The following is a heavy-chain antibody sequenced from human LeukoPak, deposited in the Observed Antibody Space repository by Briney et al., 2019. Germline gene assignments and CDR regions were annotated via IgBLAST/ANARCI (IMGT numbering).Heavy chain of an antibody. CDR1: GASISTYY. CDR3: AREGGPYRPLDY. CDR2: IYYSGST. V-gene: IGHV4-59*12. J-gene: IGHJ4*02. Sequence: SETLSLTCTVSGASISTYYWSWIRQPPGKGLEWIGYIYYSGSTNHNPSLKSRVTISVDTSKNHFSLKLSSVTAADTAVYYCAREGGPYRPLDYSGQGTLVTVSS.